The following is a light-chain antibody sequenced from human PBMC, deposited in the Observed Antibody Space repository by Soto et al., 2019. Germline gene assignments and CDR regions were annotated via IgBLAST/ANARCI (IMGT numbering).Light chain of an antibody. V-gene: IGLV2-23*01. CDR3: CSYAGTSTL. CDR2: EDS. J-gene: IGLJ3*02. Sequence: QSVLTQPASVSGSPGQSITISCTGTSSDVGNYNLVSWYQQHPGKAPKLMIYEDSKRPPGVSNRFSGSKSGNTASLTISGLQAEDEADYYCCSYAGTSTLFGGGTKVTVL. CDR1: SSDVGNYNL.